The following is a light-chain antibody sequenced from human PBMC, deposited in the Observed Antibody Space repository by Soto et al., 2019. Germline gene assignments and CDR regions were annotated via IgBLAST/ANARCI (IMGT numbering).Light chain of an antibody. CDR2: GAS. CDR3: QQYDSSPLT. V-gene: IGKV3-20*01. CDR1: QSVSSSY. J-gene: IGKJ4*01. Sequence: XXPGERATLSCRASQSVSSSYLAWYQQKPGQAPRLLIYGASSRATGIPDRFSGSGSGTDFTLTISRLEPEDFAVYYCQQYDSSPLTFGGGTKVEIK.